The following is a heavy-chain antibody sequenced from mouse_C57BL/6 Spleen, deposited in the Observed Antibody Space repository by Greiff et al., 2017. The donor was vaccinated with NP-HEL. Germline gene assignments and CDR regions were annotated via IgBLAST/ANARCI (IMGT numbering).Heavy chain of an antibody. CDR2: IDPENGGT. Sequence: VQLKQSGAELVRPGASVKLSCTASGFNIKDYYMNWVKQRPEQGLEWIGWIDPENGGTEYASKFQGKATITADTSSNTAYLQLSSLTAEDTAVYSCTTLLYYYGSSQYYFDYWGPGTTLTVSS. CDR1: GFNIKDYY. J-gene: IGHJ2*01. V-gene: IGHV14-4*01. D-gene: IGHD1-1*01. CDR3: TTLLYYYGSSQYYFDY.